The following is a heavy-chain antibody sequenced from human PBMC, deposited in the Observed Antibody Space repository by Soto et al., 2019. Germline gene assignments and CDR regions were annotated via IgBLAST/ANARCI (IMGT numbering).Heavy chain of an antibody. CDR1: GGSISRSDW. J-gene: IGHJ1*01. CDR2: IYHSGST. Sequence: PSGTLSLTCAVPGGSISRSDWWSWVRQPPGKGLEWIGEIYHSGSTNYNPSLKSRVTISVDTSKNQFSLKLSSVTAADTAVYYCARRGRCSGGSCHGKDLQHWGQGTLVTVSS. D-gene: IGHD2-15*01. V-gene: IGHV4-4*02. CDR3: ARRGRCSGGSCHGKDLQH.